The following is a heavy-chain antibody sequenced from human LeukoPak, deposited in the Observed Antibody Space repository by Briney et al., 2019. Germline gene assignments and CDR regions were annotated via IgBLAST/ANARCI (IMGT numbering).Heavy chain of an antibody. CDR1: GGSFSGYY. D-gene: IGHD5-24*01. V-gene: IGHV4-34*01. CDR2: INHSGST. CDR3: ATARRVDYYYYYMDV. J-gene: IGHJ6*03. Sequence: KPSETLSLTCAVYGGSFSGYYWSWIRPPPGKGLEWIGEINHSGSTNYNPSLKSRVTISVDTSKNQFSLKLSSVTAADTAVYYCATARRVDYYYYYMDVWGKGTTVTVSS.